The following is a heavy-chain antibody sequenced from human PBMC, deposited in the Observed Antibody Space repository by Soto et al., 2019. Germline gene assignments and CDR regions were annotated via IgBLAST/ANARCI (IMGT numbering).Heavy chain of an antibody. J-gene: IGHJ4*02. V-gene: IGHV3-23*01. CDR1: GFTFTSYA. CDR2: ISAGGSST. Sequence: GGSLRLSCAASGFTFTSYAMSWVRQAPGKGLEWVSAISAGGSSTYSADSVKGRFTISRDNSKNTLFVQMNSLRAEDTAVYYGARIMGGQNLPHSWGKGTLVTVSS. D-gene: IGHD3-16*01. CDR3: ARIMGGQNLPHS.